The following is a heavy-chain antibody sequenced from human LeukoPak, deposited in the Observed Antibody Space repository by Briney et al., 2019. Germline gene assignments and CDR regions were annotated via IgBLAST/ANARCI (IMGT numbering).Heavy chain of an antibody. CDR3: RWTESEYSHGYGY. J-gene: IGHJ4*02. V-gene: IGHV3-64D*09. CDR1: GFTFRIYP. CDR2: ISDNGGST. D-gene: IGHD5-18*01. Sequence: GGSLRLSCSASGFTFRIYPMHWVRQAPGKGLEYVSAISDNGGSTYYADSVKGRFTISRDNSMNTLYLQMSSLRPEDTAVYYCRWTESEYSHGYGYWGQGTLVTVSS.